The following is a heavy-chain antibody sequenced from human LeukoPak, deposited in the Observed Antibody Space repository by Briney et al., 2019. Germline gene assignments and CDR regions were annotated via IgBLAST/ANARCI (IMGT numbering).Heavy chain of an antibody. CDR2: INTHTGNP. V-gene: IGHV7-4-1*02. J-gene: IGHJ4*02. CDR1: GYTFTTYV. Sequence: ASVKASCKTSGYTFTTYVFNWVRQAPGQGLEWMGWINTHTGNPTYAQGFTGRFVFSLDTSVSTAYLQISSLKAEDIAVYYCARAWGYGSGSTVPYWGQGTLVTVSS. D-gene: IGHD3-10*01. CDR3: ARAWGYGSGSTVPY.